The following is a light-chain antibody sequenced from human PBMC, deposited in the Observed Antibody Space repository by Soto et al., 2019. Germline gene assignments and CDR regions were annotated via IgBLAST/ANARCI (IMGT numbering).Light chain of an antibody. CDR1: QSVSSTY. CDR3: QQYGSSPWT. CDR2: GAS. Sequence: EIVLTQSPGTLSLSPGERATLSCRASQSVSSTYLAWYQQKPGQAPRLLIYGASSRATGIPDRFSGSGAGTDFSRNISRLEPEDVAVYYCQQYGSSPWTFGQGTMVEIK. J-gene: IGKJ1*01. V-gene: IGKV3-20*01.